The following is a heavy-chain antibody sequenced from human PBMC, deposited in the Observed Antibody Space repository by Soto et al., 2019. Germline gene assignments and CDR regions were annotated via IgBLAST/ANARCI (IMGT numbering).Heavy chain of an antibody. CDR1: GGTFSSYS. J-gene: IGHJ6*02. CDR2: IIPIFGTA. CDR3: ARGAEITIFGVVSPDYYYYGMDV. D-gene: IGHD3-3*01. Sequence: ASEKVSCKASGGTFSSYSISWVRQAPGQGLEWMGGIIPIFGTANYAQKFQGRVTITADESTSTAYMELSSLRSEDTAVYYCARGAEITIFGVVSPDYYYYGMDVWGQGTTVTVSS. V-gene: IGHV1-69*13.